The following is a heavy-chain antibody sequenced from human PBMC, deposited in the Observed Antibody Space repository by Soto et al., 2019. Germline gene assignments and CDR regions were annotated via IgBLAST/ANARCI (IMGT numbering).Heavy chain of an antibody. V-gene: IGHV3-23*01. J-gene: IGHJ4*02. CDR2: ISGSGGST. Sequence: VGSLRLSCSASGFTFSSYAMSWVRQAPGKGLEWVSAISGSGGSTYYADSVKGRFPISRDNSKNTLYLQMNSLRAEDTAVYYCAKSNLPYSSSWYGYWGQGTLVTVSS. CDR3: AKSNLPYSSSWYGY. D-gene: IGHD6-13*01. CDR1: GFTFSSYA.